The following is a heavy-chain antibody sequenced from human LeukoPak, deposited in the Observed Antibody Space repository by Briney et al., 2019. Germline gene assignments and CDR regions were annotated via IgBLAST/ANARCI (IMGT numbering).Heavy chain of an antibody. D-gene: IGHD1-1*01. CDR1: GFTDSSNY. V-gene: IGHV3-53*01. J-gene: IGHJ3*02. CDR3: ARVETGTTFGAFDI. CDR2: IYSGGST. Sequence: GGSLGLSCGASGFTDSSNYMSWVRQARGKGLEGVSVIYSGGSTYYAGSVKGRFTISRDNSKSTLYIQMNSLRAEDTALYYCARVETGTTFGAFDIWGQGTMVTVSS.